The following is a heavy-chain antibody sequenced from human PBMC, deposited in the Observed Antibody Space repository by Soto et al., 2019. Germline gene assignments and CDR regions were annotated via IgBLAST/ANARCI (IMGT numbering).Heavy chain of an antibody. CDR2: ISAYNGNT. Sequence: QVPLVQSGAEVKKPGASVKVSCKASGYSFTSYGISWVRQAPGQGLEWMGWISAYNGNTNYAQKLQGRVTMTTDTSTSTAYMELRSLRSDDTAVYYCARDPTIRYYYYYMDVWGKGTTVTVSS. V-gene: IGHV1-18*01. J-gene: IGHJ6*03. CDR1: GYSFTSYG. CDR3: ARDPTIRYYYYYMDV. D-gene: IGHD3-3*02.